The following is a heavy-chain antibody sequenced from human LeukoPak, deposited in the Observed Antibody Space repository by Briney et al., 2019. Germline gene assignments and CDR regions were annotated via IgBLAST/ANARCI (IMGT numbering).Heavy chain of an antibody. CDR2: TYYRSKWYN. CDR1: GDSVSTNSAA. J-gene: IGHJ4*02. Sequence: SQTLSLTCAISGDSVSTNSAAWHWIRQSPSSGLEWLGRTYYRSKWYNDYAVSVKSRITINPDTSKNQFSLQLNSVTPEDTAVYYCARDKGGSGYDHLDSWGQGTLVTVSS. D-gene: IGHD5-12*01. V-gene: IGHV6-1*01. CDR3: ARDKGGSGYDHLDS.